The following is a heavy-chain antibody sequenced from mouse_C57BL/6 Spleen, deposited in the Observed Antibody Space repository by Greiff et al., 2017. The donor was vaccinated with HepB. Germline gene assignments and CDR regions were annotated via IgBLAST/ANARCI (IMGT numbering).Heavy chain of an antibody. D-gene: IGHD2-4*01. CDR2: IDPSDSYT. CDR1: GYTFTSYW. J-gene: IGHJ3*01. Sequence: QSCKASGYTFTSYWMQWVKQRPGQGLEWIGEIDPSDSYTNYNQKFKGKATLTVDTSSSTAYMQLSSLTSEDSAVYYCAGYDSSWFAYWGQGTLVTVSA. V-gene: IGHV1-50*01. CDR3: AGYDSSWFAY.